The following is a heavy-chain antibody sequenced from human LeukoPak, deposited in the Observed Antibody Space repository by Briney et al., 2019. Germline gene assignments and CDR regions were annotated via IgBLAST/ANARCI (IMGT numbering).Heavy chain of an antibody. Sequence: GGSLRLSCAASGFTFNNYGVHWVRQAPGKGLEWVSFISGSSSYIYYADSVKGRFTISRDNAKYSLYLQMNSLRAEDTAVYYCARGTMFPYYFDYWGQGTLVTVSS. J-gene: IGHJ4*02. CDR2: ISGSSSYI. D-gene: IGHD3-10*02. CDR1: GFTFNNYG. CDR3: ARGTMFPYYFDY. V-gene: IGHV3-21*01.